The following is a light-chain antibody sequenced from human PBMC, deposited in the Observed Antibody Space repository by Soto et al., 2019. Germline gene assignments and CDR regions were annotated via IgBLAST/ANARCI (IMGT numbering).Light chain of an antibody. CDR1: QSVNIW. J-gene: IGKJ1*01. V-gene: IGKV1-5*03. CDR3: QQYNNLWT. CDR2: EAS. Sequence: DIQMTQFPSALSASVRDRVTITCRASQSVNIWLAWYQQKPGKAPKLLISEASTVETGVPARFSGSGSGTQFTLTISSLQPDDLATYYCQQYNNLWTFGQGTKVQIK.